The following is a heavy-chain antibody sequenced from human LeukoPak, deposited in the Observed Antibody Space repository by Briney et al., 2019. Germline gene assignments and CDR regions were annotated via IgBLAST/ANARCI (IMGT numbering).Heavy chain of an antibody. D-gene: IGHD4-11*01. CDR3: ANPPTATSFDY. J-gene: IGHJ4*02. V-gene: IGHV3-23*01. Sequence: PGGSLRLSCAASGFTFSTYAMTWVRQAPGKGLEWVSTINSGGSTYYADSVKGRFTISRDNSKNTLYLQMNSLRADDTAVYYCANPPTATSFDYWGQGTLVTVSS. CDR2: INSGGST. CDR1: GFTFSTYA.